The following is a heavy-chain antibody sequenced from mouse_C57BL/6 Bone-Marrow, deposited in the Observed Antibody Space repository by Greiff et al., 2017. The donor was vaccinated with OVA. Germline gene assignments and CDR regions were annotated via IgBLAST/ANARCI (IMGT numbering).Heavy chain of an antibody. CDR3: ASRQLRLPYYFDY. D-gene: IGHD3-2*02. CDR2: INPGSGGT. J-gene: IGHJ2*01. Sequence: VQLQESGAELVRPGTSVQVSCKASGYAFTNYLIEWVKQRPGQGLEWIGVINPGSGGTNYNEKFKGKATLTADKSSSTAYMQLSSLTSEDSAVYFCASRQLRLPYYFDYWGQGTTLTVSS. CDR1: GYAFTNYL. V-gene: IGHV1-54*01.